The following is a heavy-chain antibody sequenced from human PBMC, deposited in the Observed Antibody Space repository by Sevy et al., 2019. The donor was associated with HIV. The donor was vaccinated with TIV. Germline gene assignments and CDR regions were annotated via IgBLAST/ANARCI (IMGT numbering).Heavy chain of an antibody. CDR2: IYYSGST. V-gene: IGHV4-59*01. J-gene: IGHJ4*02. D-gene: IGHD4-17*01. CDR3: ASTTVTTNYFDY. CDR1: GGSISSYY. Sequence: SETLSLTCTVSGGSISSYYWSWIRQPPGKGLEWIGYIYYSGSTNYNPSLKSRVTISVDTSKNQFSLKLCSVTAAETAVYYCASTTVTTNYFDYWGQGTLVTVSS.